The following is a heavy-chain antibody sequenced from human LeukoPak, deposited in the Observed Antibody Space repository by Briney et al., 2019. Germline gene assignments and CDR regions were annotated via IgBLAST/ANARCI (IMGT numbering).Heavy chain of an antibody. D-gene: IGHD5-18*01. Sequence: PGGSLRLSCAASGFTFSSYSMNWVRQAPGKGLEWVSSISSSSNYIYHADSVKGRFTISRDNAKNSLYLQMSSLRAEDTAMYYCARVQGGYSYGYDAFDIWGQGTMVTVSS. V-gene: IGHV3-21*01. CDR2: ISSSSNYI. CDR3: ARVQGGYSYGYDAFDI. CDR1: GFTFSSYS. J-gene: IGHJ3*02.